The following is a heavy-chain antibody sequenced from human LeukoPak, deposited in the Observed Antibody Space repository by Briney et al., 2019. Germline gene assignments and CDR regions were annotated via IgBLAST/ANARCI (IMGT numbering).Heavy chain of an antibody. J-gene: IGHJ5*02. CDR2: INHSGST. CDR3: ARGHPNCSSTSCPGRWFDP. Sequence: SETLSLTCAVYGGSFSGYYWSWIRQPPGKGLEWIGEINHSGSTNYNPSLKSRVTISVDTSKNQFSLKLSSVTAADTAVYYCARGHPNCSSTSCPGRWFDPWGQGTLVTVS. D-gene: IGHD2-2*01. CDR1: GGSFSGYY. V-gene: IGHV4-34*01.